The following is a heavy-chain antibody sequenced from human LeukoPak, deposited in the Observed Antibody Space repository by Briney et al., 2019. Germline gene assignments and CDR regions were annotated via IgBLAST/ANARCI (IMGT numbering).Heavy chain of an antibody. Sequence: ASVKVFCKASGYSFSSFGISWVRQAPGQGLEWMGWISVYNGNIKHGQKFQGRVTMATDTSTNTAYMELTSLRFDDTAVYYCARDPCGNPCFYFDLWGQGALVTVTA. CDR2: ISVYNGNI. CDR1: GYSFSSFG. J-gene: IGHJ4*02. CDR3: ARDPCGNPCFYFDL. D-gene: IGHD1-1*01. V-gene: IGHV1-18*01.